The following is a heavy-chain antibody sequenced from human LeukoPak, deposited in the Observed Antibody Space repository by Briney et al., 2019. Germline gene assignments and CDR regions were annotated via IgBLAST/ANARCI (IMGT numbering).Heavy chain of an antibody. CDR2: IHYDGRT. Sequence: SETLSLTCTVSGASMSGQHWSRILQAPGKGLEWIAWIHYDGRTNYNPSLKSRLSLSVDTSTNQFSLSLNSVTAADTAVYFCARHLNGGTHPLDNWGPGIRVIVSP. D-gene: IGHD2-8*01. CDR3: ARHLNGGTHPLDN. CDR1: GASMSGQH. V-gene: IGHV4-59*08. J-gene: IGHJ4*02.